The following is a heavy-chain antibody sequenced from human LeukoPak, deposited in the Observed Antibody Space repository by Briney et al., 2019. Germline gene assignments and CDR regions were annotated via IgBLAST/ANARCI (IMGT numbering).Heavy chain of an antibody. D-gene: IGHD3-22*01. CDR2: MNPNSGNT. CDR1: GGTFSSYD. Sequence: GASVKVSCKASGGTFSSYDINWVRQATGQGLEWMGWMNPNSGNTGYAQKFQGRVTMTRNTSISTAYMELSSLRSEDTAVYYCARGSFRLRWPIVVVITNRNYYYYYMDVWGKGTTVTISS. CDR3: ARGSFRLRWPIVVVITNRNYYYYYMDV. V-gene: IGHV1-8*02. J-gene: IGHJ6*03.